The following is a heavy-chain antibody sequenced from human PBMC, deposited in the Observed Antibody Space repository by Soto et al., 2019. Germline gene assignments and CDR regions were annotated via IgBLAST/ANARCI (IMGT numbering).Heavy chain of an antibody. Sequence: QVRLVESGGGVVQPGRSLRLSCAASGFTFSRFALHWVRQAPGKGLEWVALVSYDGNNKFYADSVKGRFTISRDNSKKTLHLQMNCLRPEDTAVYYCATPTSSPYLAYWGQGTLVTVSS. CDR2: VSYDGNNK. CDR3: ATPTSSPYLAY. CDR1: GFTFSRFA. J-gene: IGHJ4*02. V-gene: IGHV3-30-3*01. D-gene: IGHD2-2*01.